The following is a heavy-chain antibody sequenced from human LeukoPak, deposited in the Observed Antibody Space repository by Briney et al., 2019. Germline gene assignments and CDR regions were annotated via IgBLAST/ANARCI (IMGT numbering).Heavy chain of an antibody. CDR3: ARGQFSSSWSLYFYYYGMDV. CDR2: IWYDGSNK. J-gene: IGHJ6*02. Sequence: GGSLRLSCAASGFTFSSYGMHWVRQAPGKGLEWVAVIWYDGSNKYYADSVKGRFTISRDNSKNTLYLQMNSLRAEDTAVYYCARGQFSSSWSLYFYYYGMDVWGQGTTVTVSS. D-gene: IGHD6-13*01. CDR1: GFTFSSYG. V-gene: IGHV3-33*01.